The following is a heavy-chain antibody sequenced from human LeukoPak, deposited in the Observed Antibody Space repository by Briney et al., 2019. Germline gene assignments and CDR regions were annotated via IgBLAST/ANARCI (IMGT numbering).Heavy chain of an antibody. Sequence: AASVKVSCQASGYTFTGYYMHWVRQAPGEGSEWMGRINPNSGGTNYAQKFQGRVTMTRDTSISTAYMELSRLRSDDTAVYYCARVTIFGVVIIDYWGQGTLVTVSS. J-gene: IGHJ4*02. D-gene: IGHD3-3*01. CDR2: INPNSGGT. CDR3: ARVTIFGVVIIDY. V-gene: IGHV1-2*06. CDR1: GYTFTGYY.